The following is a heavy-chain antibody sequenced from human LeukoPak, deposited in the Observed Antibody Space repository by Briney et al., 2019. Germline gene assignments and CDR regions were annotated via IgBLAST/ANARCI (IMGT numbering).Heavy chain of an antibody. CDR3: ARGALLWFGEPNWFDP. CDR2: INPSGGST. V-gene: IGHV1-46*01. D-gene: IGHD3-10*01. J-gene: IGHJ5*02. CDR1: GYTFTSYY. Sequence: ASVKVSCKASGYTFTSYYMHWVRQAPGQGLEWMGIINPSGGSTSYAQKFQGRVAMTRDTSTSTVYMGLSSLRSEDTAVYYCARGALLWFGEPNWFDPWGQGTLVTVSS.